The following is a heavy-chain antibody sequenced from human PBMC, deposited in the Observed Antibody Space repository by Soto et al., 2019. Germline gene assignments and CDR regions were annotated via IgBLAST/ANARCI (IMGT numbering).Heavy chain of an antibody. CDR3: VRVCTDDVCSSPYMDV. Sequence: PGGSLRLSCAASGFTFSSYSMNWVRQAPGKGLEWVSYIGGRSSTIYFADSVKGRFTISRDNAQNSLYLQMNSLRAEDTAVYYCVRVCTDDVCSSPYMDVWGKGTTVTVSS. CDR2: IGGRSSTI. J-gene: IGHJ6*03. D-gene: IGHD2-8*01. V-gene: IGHV3-48*01. CDR1: GFTFSSYS.